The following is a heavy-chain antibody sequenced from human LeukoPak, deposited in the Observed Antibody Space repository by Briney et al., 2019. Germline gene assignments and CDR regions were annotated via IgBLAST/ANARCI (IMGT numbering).Heavy chain of an antibody. CDR1: GFTFSSYW. CDR2: IKQDGSEK. Sequence: GGSLRLSCAASGFTFSSYWMSWVRQAPGKGLEWVANIKQDGSEKYYVDSVKGRFTISRDNAKNSLYLQMNSLRAEDTAVYYCARRSRAVYTYYYGSGVDHWGQGTLVTVSS. V-gene: IGHV3-7*01. J-gene: IGHJ4*02. D-gene: IGHD3-10*01. CDR3: ARRSRAVYTYYYGSGVDH.